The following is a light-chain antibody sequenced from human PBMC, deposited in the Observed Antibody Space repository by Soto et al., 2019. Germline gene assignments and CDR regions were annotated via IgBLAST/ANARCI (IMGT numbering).Light chain of an antibody. CDR2: VAS. CDR3: QQGHSAPRT. Sequence: DIPLTQSPSSLSASVGDRVTIACRASQSISSDLNWYQQKAGQAPKLLIYVASSLQIGVPSRFSGSGSGTEFTLTINSLQPEDFATYYCQQGHSAPRTFGLGTRVEVK. J-gene: IGKJ1*01. CDR1: QSISSD. V-gene: IGKV1-39*01.